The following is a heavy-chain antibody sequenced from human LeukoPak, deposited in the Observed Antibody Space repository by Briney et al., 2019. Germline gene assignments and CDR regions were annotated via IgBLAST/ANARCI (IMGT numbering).Heavy chain of an antibody. J-gene: IGHJ4*02. V-gene: IGHV3-53*01. CDR1: GFTVSTNY. CDR3: NFRQDY. CDR2: IYNDGRA. Sequence: GGSLRLSCATSGFTVSTNYVSWVRQAPGKGLEWVSLIYNDGRADYADSVKGRFAISRDSSKDTVYLQMNSLRADDTAVYYCNFRQDYWGQGSPATVSS.